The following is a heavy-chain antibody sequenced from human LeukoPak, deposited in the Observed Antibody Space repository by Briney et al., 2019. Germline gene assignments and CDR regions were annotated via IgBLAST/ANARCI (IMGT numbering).Heavy chain of an antibody. Sequence: SETLSLTCTVSGGSISSHYWSWIRQPPGKGLEWIGYIYYSGSTNYNPSLKSRVTISVDTSKNQFSLKLSSVTAADTAVYYCARDGPPPPGYSSSWYNLVYWGQGTLVTVSS. CDR2: IYYSGST. J-gene: IGHJ4*02. CDR1: GGSISSHY. V-gene: IGHV4-59*11. CDR3: ARDGPPPPGYSSSWYNLVY. D-gene: IGHD6-13*01.